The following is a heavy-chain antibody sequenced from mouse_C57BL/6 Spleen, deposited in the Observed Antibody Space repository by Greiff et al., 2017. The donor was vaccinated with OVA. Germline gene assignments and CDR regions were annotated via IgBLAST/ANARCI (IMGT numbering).Heavy chain of an antibody. CDR3: TRGTVVATDWYFDV. Sequence: QVQLKESGAELVRPGASVTLSCKASGYTFTDYEMHWVKQTPVHGLEWIGAIDPETGGTAYNQKFKGKAILTADKSSSTAYMELRSLTSEDSAVYYCTRGTVVATDWYFDVWGTGTTVTVSS. D-gene: IGHD1-1*01. CDR1: GYTFTDYE. J-gene: IGHJ1*03. CDR2: IDPETGGT. V-gene: IGHV1-15*01.